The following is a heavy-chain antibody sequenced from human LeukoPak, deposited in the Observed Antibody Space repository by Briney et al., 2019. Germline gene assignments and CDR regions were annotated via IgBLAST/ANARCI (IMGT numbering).Heavy chain of an antibody. J-gene: IGHJ5*02. CDR3: AREGEYYYDSSGHYSGP. D-gene: IGHD3-22*01. Sequence: ASVKVSCKASGGTFSSYAISWVRQAPGQGLEWMGGIIPIFGTANYAQKFQGRVTITADKSTSTAYMELSSLRSEDTAVYYCAREGEYYYDSSGHYSGPWGQGTLVTVSS. CDR1: GGTFSSYA. V-gene: IGHV1-69*06. CDR2: IIPIFGTA.